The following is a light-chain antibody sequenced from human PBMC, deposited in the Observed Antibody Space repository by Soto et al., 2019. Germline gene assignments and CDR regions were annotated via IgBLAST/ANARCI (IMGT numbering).Light chain of an antibody. CDR3: QQYGTSLSWT. CDR1: QSVTSSY. V-gene: IGKV3-20*01. J-gene: IGKJ1*01. Sequence: EIVLTQSPGTLSLSPGERATLSCRASQSVTSSYLTWYQQKPGQASRLLIYGASSRAAGIPDRFSGSGSGTDFTLTINRLEPEDFAVYYCQQYGTSLSWTFGQGTKVEIK. CDR2: GAS.